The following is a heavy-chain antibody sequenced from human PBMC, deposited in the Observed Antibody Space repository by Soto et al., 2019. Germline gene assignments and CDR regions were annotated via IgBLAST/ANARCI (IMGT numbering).Heavy chain of an antibody. D-gene: IGHD6-13*01. CDR2: IYYSGIT. Sequence: LQLQESGPGLVKPSETLSLTCTVSDGSISSSSYYWGQSRQPPGKGLEWIGSIYYSGITYYHPSLKSRVTISVDTSKKQFSLKLSSVNAADTTVYYCASAASSSSSWYGNFDCWFQGNLDTVSS. V-gene: IGHV4-39*01. CDR3: ASAASSSSSWYGNFDC. J-gene: IGHJ4*02. CDR1: DGSISSSSYY.